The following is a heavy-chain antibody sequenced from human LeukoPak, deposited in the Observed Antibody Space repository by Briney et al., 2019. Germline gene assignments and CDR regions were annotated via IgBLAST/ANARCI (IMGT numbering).Heavy chain of an antibody. J-gene: IGHJ4*02. CDR2: IIPIFGTA. D-gene: IGHD3-9*01. Sequence: PVKVSCKASGYTFTGYYMHWVRQAPGQGLEWMGGIIPIFGTANYAQKFQGRVTITTDESTSTAYMELSSLRSEDTAVYYCARGGHDILTGYYFPLDYWGQGTLVTVSS. CDR1: GYTFTGYY. CDR3: ARGGHDILTGYYFPLDY. V-gene: IGHV1-69*05.